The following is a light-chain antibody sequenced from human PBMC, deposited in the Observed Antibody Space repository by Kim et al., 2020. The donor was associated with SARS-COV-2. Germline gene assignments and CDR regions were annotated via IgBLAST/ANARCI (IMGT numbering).Light chain of an antibody. CDR1: SSDVGAYNY. J-gene: IGLJ1*01. V-gene: IGLV2-14*03. CDR2: DVS. Sequence: GQSITISCTGTSSDVGAYNYVSWYQQHPGKAPKLMIYDVSNRPSGVSNRFSGSKSGNTASLTISGLQAEYEADYYCSSYTSSSTLVFGTGTKVTVL. CDR3: SSYTSSSTLV.